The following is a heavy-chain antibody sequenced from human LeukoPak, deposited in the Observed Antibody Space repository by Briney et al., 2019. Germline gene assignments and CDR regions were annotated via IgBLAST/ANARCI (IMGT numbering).Heavy chain of an antibody. J-gene: IGHJ6*02. Sequence: GASVKVSCKASGYTFTSYGISWVRQAPGQGLEWMGWISAYNGNTNYAQKLQGRVTMTTDTSTSTAYMELRSLRSDDTAVYYCARGVRYFDWISDTYYYGMDVWGQGTTVTVSS. V-gene: IGHV1-18*01. CDR1: GYTFTSYG. D-gene: IGHD3-9*01. CDR2: ISAYNGNT. CDR3: ARGVRYFDWISDTYYYGMDV.